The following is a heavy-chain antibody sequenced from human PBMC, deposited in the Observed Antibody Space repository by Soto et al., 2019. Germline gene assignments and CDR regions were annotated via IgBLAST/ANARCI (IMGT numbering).Heavy chain of an antibody. CDR1: GFTFSSYA. CDR3: AKDHWITGTTNYGMDV. V-gene: IGHV3-23*01. D-gene: IGHD1-7*01. Sequence: PGGSLRLSCAASGFTFSSYALSWVRQAPGKGLEWVSAISGSGGSTYYADSVKGRFTISRDNSKSTLYLQMNSLRAEDTAVYYCAKDHWITGTTNYGMDVWGQGTTVTVSS. CDR2: ISGSGGST. J-gene: IGHJ6*02.